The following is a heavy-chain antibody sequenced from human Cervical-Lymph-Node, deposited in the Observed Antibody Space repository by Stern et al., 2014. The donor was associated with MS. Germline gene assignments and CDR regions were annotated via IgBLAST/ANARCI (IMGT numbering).Heavy chain of an antibody. Sequence: QVPLVQSGAEVKKPGASAKVTCKTSENTFTGYYIHWVRQAPGQGLEWMGWIIPNSGATNYAQRFQDRVSLTSDTSNSLAYMELDRLTSGDTAVYYCARISLGSGIDYWGQGSLVTVSS. CDR2: IIPNSGAT. J-gene: IGHJ4*02. V-gene: IGHV1-2*02. D-gene: IGHD1-26*01. CDR3: ARISLGSGIDY. CDR1: ENTFTGYY.